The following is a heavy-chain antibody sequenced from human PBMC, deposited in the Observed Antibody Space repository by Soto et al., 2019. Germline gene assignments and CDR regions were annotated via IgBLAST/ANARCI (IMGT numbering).Heavy chain of an antibody. CDR3: ARPLIGNTVGL. V-gene: IGHV1-46*01. CDR1: GYTFINYF. J-gene: IGHJ3*01. CDR2: VHPSRGTA. Sequence: QAQLLQSGAEMKKPGASVKVSCKASGYTFINYFIHWVRQAPGQGLEWIGIVHPSRGTADYAQKFKGRVTMTTDMSTRTVYMDLSNLRSEDTAVYYCARPLIGNTVGLWGQGTTVIVSS. D-gene: IGHD2-8*02.